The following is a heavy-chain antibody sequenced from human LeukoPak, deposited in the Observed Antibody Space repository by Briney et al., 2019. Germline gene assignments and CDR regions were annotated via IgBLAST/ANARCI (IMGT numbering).Heavy chain of an antibody. J-gene: IGHJ5*02. V-gene: IGHV3-7*05. CDR3: ARRRAVIPNTWFDL. CDR1: RFTFSNYG. Sequence: PGGSLRLSCAASRFTFSNYGVSWGRQAPGQGLEWVANIKQDGSEKYYVDSVKGRFTISRDNAKNSLYLQMNTLRAEDTAVYYCARRRAVIPNTWFDLWGQGTLVTVSS. CDR2: IKQDGSEK. D-gene: IGHD3-22*01.